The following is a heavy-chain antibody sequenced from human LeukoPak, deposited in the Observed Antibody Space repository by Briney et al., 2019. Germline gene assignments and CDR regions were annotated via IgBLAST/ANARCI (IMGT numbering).Heavy chain of an antibody. J-gene: IGHJ5*02. CDR2: IIPIFGTA. D-gene: IGHD2-2*01. CDR1: EGTLRSYA. Sequence: SAKVSCKADEGTLRSYAISWVRQDPGQGLEWMGGIIPIFGTANYAQKFQGRVTITTDESTSTAYMELSSLRSEDTAVYYCARDKDCSSTSCSGMFDPWGQGTLVTVSS. CDR3: ARDKDCSSTSCSGMFDP. V-gene: IGHV1-69*05.